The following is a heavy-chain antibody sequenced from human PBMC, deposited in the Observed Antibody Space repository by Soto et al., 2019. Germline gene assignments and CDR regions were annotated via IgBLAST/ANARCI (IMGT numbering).Heavy chain of an antibody. CDR1: GYSFTSYW. D-gene: IGHD3-10*01. V-gene: IGHV5-51*01. CDR2: IYPGDSDT. CDR3: ARGSWWFGELSVGYFDY. Sequence: GESLKISCKGSGYSFTSYWIGWVRQMPGKGLEWMGIIYPGDSDTRYSPSFQGQVTISADKSISTAYLQWSSLKASDTAMYYCARGSWWFGELSVGYFDYWGQGTLVTVSS. J-gene: IGHJ4*02.